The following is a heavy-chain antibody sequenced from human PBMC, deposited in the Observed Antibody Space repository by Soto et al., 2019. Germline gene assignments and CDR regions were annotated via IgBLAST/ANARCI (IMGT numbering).Heavy chain of an antibody. CDR2: ISYDGSNK. CDR3: AKDLLVIRSNYYHYYGMDV. J-gene: IGHJ6*02. V-gene: IGHV3-30*18. Sequence: GGSLRLSCAASGFTFSSYGMHWVRQAPGKGLEWVAVISYDGSNKYYADSVKGRFTISRDNSKNTLYLQMNSLRAEDTAVYYCAKDLLVIRSNYYHYYGMDVWGQGTTVIVSS. D-gene: IGHD4-4*01. CDR1: GFTFSSYG.